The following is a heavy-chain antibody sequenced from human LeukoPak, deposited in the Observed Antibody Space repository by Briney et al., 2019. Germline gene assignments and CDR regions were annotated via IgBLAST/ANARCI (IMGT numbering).Heavy chain of an antibody. CDR2: IYSGGST. D-gene: IGHD3-22*01. CDR1: GFTVSSNY. J-gene: IGHJ3*02. V-gene: IGHV3-66*01. CDR3: ARDNYDSSGYSDSDASDI. Sequence: GGSLRLSCAASGFTVSSNYMSWVRQAPGKGLEWVSVIYSGGSTYYADSVKGRFTISRDNSKNTLYLQMNSLRAEDTAVYYCARDNYDSSGYSDSDASDIWGQGTMVTVSS.